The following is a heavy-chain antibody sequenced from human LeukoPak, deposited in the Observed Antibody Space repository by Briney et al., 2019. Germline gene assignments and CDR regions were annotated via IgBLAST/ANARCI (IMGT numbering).Heavy chain of an antibody. CDR3: ARGPKDYGDYLGPDY. J-gene: IGHJ4*02. D-gene: IGHD4-17*01. Sequence: PSETLSLTCTVSGGSISSGSYYWSWIRQPAGKGLEWIGRIYTSGSTNYNPSLKSRVTISVDTSKNQFSLKLSSVTAADTAVYYCARGPKDYGDYLGPDYWGQGTLVTVSS. CDR2: IYTSGST. CDR1: GGSISSGSYY. V-gene: IGHV4-61*02.